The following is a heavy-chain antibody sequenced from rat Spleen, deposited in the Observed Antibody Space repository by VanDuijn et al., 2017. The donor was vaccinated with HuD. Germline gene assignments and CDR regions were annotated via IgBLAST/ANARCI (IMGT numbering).Heavy chain of an antibody. CDR1: XFSXXNSG. Sequence: VXXKESGPXXXQPXXXLSXXCTXXXFSXXNSGXXWVLKPLGKGLVWMGTIWAGGTTSYNSTVQSRLSISRDTSKSQVFLKMNSLQPEDTGTYYCARFRLVSDWYFDFWGPGTMVTVSS. J-gene: IGHJ1*01. CDR2: IWAGGTT. CDR3: ARFRLVSDWYFDF. V-gene: IGHV2-72*01.